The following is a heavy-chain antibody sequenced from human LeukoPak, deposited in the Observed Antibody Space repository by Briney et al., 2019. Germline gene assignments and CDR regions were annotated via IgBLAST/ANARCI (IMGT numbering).Heavy chain of an antibody. CDR3: AKAASSSWSHFDY. CDR1: GGSISSSSYY. CDR2: IFYGGNT. D-gene: IGHD6-13*01. Sequence: PSETLSLTCTVSGGSISSSSYYWGWIRQPPGKGLEWIGSIFYGGNTYYNPSLKSRVTMSVDTSKNQFSLKLSSVTAADTAVYYCAKAASSSWSHFDYWGQGTLVTVSS. J-gene: IGHJ4*02. V-gene: IGHV4-39*01.